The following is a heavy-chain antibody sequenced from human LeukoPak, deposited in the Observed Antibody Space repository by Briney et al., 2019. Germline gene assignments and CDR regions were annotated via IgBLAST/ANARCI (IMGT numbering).Heavy chain of an antibody. CDR2: IYSGGST. V-gene: IGHV3-53*04. D-gene: IGHD3-10*01. J-gene: IGHJ6*02. Sequence: GGSLRLSCAASGFSFSDYYMHWVRQAPGKGLEWVSVIYSGGSTYYADSVKGRFTISRHNSKNTLYLQMNSLRAEDTAVYYCASRITMVQGPYYYYYGMDVWGQGTTVTVSS. CDR3: ASRITMVQGPYYYYYGMDV. CDR1: GFSFSDYY.